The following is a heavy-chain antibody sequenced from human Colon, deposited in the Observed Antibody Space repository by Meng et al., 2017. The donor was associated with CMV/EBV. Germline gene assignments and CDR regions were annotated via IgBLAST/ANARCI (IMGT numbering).Heavy chain of an antibody. CDR2: ISGSGGST. CDR1: GFTFSSYA. V-gene: IGHV3-23*01. D-gene: IGHD3-10*01. Sequence: GGSLRLSCAASGFTFSSYAMSWVRQAPGKGLEWVSAISGSGGSTYYADSVKGRHTISRDNSKNTLYLQMNSLGAEDTGAYYCAKDTAYYYGSGSRAYGMDVWGHGTTVTVSS. CDR3: AKDTAYYYGSGSRAYGMDV. J-gene: IGHJ6*02.